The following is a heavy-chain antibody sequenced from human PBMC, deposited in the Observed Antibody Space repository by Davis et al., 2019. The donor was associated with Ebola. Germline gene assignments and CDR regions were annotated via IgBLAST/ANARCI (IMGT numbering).Heavy chain of an antibody. CDR1: GYTFTGYY. J-gene: IGHJ4*02. CDR3: ARAEAGIVVVVAAIDY. V-gene: IGHV1-2*06. D-gene: IGHD2-15*01. Sequence: AASVKVSCKASGYTFTGYYIHWVRQAPGQGLEWMGRINPNSGGTNYAQKFQGRVTMTRDTSISTAYMELSRLRSDDTAVYYCARAEAGIVVVVAAIDYWGQGTLVTVSS. CDR2: INPNSGGT.